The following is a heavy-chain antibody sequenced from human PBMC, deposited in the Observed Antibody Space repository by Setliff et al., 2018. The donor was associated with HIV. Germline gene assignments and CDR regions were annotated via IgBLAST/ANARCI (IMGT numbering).Heavy chain of an antibody. CDR1: GDSITSGTYY. J-gene: IGHJ4*02. Sequence: SETLSLTCTVSGDSITSGTYYWSWIRQPAGMRLEWIGHISTSGTTNYNPSLKSRVTISADTSKSQFSLKLTSVTAADTAAYFCGGNGYYSIDYWGQGTLVTVSS. CDR2: ISTSGTT. CDR3: GGNGYYSIDY. D-gene: IGHD3-22*01. V-gene: IGHV4-61*09.